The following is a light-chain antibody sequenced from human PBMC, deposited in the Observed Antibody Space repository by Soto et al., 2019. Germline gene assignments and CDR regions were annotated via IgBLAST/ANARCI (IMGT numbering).Light chain of an antibody. CDR1: QSVSSN. CDR3: QQYNNWPPLT. V-gene: IGKV3-15*01. J-gene: IGKJ4*01. Sequence: EIVMTQSPATLSVSPGERATLSCRASQSVSSNLAWYQQKPGQAPRLLIYGASTRATGIPARFSGSGSGTAFTLTTSSLQSEDFGVYYWQQYNNWPPLTFGGGTKVEIK. CDR2: GAS.